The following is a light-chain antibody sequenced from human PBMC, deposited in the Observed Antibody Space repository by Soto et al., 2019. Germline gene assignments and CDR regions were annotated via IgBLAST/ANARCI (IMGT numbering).Light chain of an antibody. CDR1: QSVSSY. CDR2: DAS. CDR3: QQHNNWPQSIA. Sequence: EIVMPQSPATLSVSPGASATLSCRASQSVSSYLAWYQQKPGQAPRLLIYDASNRATGIPARFSGSGSGTDFTLTISSLEPEDFAVYYCQQHNNWPQSIAFGQGTRLEIK. J-gene: IGKJ5*01. V-gene: IGKV3-11*01.